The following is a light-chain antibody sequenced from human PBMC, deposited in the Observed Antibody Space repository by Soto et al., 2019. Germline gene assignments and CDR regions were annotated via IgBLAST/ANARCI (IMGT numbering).Light chain of an antibody. Sequence: QSALTQPPSASGSPGQSVTISCTGTSSDVGGYNYVSWSQHHPGKAPKLIIYEVYKRPSGVPDRFSGSKSGTTAALTVSGLQAEDEADYYGSSYVGTNSYVFGTGTKLTVL. CDR3: SSYVGTNSYV. J-gene: IGLJ1*01. CDR2: EVY. V-gene: IGLV2-8*01. CDR1: SSDVGGYNY.